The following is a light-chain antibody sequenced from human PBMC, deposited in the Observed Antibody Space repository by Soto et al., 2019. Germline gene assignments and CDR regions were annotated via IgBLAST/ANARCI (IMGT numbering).Light chain of an antibody. J-gene: IGKJ1*01. Sequence: EIVMTQSPATLSVSPGERATLSCRGSQSVSSNLAWYQQKPGQAPRLXIYGASSRATGIPDRFSGSGSGTDFTLTISRLEPEDFALYYCQQYGSSPWTFGQGTTGGYQ. CDR3: QQYGSSPWT. V-gene: IGKV3-20*01. CDR1: QSVSSN. CDR2: GAS.